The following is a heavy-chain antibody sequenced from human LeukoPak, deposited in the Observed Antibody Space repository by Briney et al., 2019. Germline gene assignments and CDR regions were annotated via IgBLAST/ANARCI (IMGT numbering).Heavy chain of an antibody. Sequence: PSETLSLTCTVSGGSVSSTSSYWGWLRQPPGKGLEWVATIYYSGSAYYNPSLKSRVTISVDTSKNLFSLRLSSVTAADTAVYYCARLAGSRYPWYLDLWGRGTLVTVSS. D-gene: IGHD3-16*02. CDR1: GGSVSSTSSY. CDR3: ARLAGSRYPWYLDL. J-gene: IGHJ2*01. V-gene: IGHV4-39*01. CDR2: IYYSGSA.